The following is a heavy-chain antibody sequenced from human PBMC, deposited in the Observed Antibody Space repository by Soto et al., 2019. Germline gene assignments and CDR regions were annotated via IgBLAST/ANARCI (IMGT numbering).Heavy chain of an antibody. V-gene: IGHV1-69*08. CDR3: ARERSRDLRYFDL. CDR1: GGTFSSYT. J-gene: IGHJ2*01. CDR2: IIPILGIA. Sequence: QVQLVQSGAEVKKPGSSVKVSCKASGGTFSSYTISWVRQAPGQGLEWMGRIIPILGIANYAQKFQGRVTITADKSTSTAYMELSSLRSEETAVYYCARERSRDLRYFDLWGRGTLVTVSS.